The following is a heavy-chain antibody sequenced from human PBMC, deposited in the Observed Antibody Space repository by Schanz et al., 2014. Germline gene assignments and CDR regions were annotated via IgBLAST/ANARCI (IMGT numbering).Heavy chain of an antibody. CDR3: AKQLHYDSLSVTGN. D-gene: IGHD3-9*01. CDR2: LRGSGGST. CDR1: GFTFSSYA. J-gene: IGHJ4*02. Sequence: EVQLLESGGGLVQPGGSLRLSCAASGFTFSSYAMSWVRQAPGKGLEWVSALRGSGGSTYYADPVKGRFTISRDNSKNTLYLQMNSLRAEDTAVYYCAKQLHYDSLSVTGNWGQGALVTVSS. V-gene: IGHV3-23*01.